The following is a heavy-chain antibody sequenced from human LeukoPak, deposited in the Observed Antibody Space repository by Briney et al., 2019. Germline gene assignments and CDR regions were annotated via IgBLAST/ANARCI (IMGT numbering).Heavy chain of an antibody. CDR1: GFIFSSYS. D-gene: IGHD3-10*01. J-gene: IGHJ5*02. V-gene: IGHV3-21*05. CDR2: ISSSSTSK. CDR3: TRDQNFYGSGRGFDP. Sequence: GGSLRLSCAVSGFIFSSYSMNWVRQAPGKGLEWVSHISSSSTSKYYADSVKGRFTISRDNAKNSLYLQMNSLRAEDTAIYYCTRDQNFYGSGRGFDPWGQGTLVTVSS.